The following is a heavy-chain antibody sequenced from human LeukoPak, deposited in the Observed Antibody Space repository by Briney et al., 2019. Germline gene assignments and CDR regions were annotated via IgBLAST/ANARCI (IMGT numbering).Heavy chain of an antibody. V-gene: IGHV1-8*01. CDR2: MNPNSGNT. J-gene: IGHJ5*02. Sequence: GXSVKVSCKASGYTFTSYDINWVRQAAGQGLEWMGWMNPNSGNTGYAQKFQGRVTMTRNTSISTAYMELISLRSEDTAVYYCARAKRGYSYGGGNWFDPWGQGTLVTVSS. CDR1: GYTFTSYD. D-gene: IGHD5-18*01. CDR3: ARAKRGYSYGGGNWFDP.